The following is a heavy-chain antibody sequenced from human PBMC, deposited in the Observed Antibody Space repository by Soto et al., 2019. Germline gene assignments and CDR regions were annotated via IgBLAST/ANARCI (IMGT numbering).Heavy chain of an antibody. CDR2: IDPKDSYN. J-gene: IGHJ1*01. V-gene: IGHV5-10-1*01. D-gene: IGHD6-13*01. CDR3: ARGAHSSRWWRNLYE. Sequence: GVSLKISCKGSGYTFTTHWITWVRQMPGKGLEWMGSIDPKDSYNNYSPSFQGHVTISADKSITTAYLQWSSLKASDSAMYYCARGAHSSRWWRNLYEWGPGTLVTV. CDR1: GYTFTTHW.